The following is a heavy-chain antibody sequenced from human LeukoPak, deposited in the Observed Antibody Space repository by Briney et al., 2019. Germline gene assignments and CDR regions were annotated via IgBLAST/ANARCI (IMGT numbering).Heavy chain of an antibody. V-gene: IGHV3-33*01. CDR2: IWYDGSNK. J-gene: IGHJ4*02. CDR3: ARGPRSSDWYSIDY. D-gene: IGHD6-19*01. Sequence: PGGSLRLSCAASGFTFSSYGMHWVRQAPGKGLEWVAVIWYDGSNKYYADSVKGRFTISRDDSKNTLYLQMNSLRAEDTAVYYCARGPRSSDWYSIDYWGRGTLVTVSS. CDR1: GFTFSSYG.